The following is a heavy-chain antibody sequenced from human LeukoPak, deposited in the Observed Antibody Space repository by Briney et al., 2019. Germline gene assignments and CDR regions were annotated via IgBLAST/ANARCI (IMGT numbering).Heavy chain of an antibody. CDR3: AKAPYYVFWSGYYPYFDY. J-gene: IGHJ4*02. CDR2: ISWNSGSI. V-gene: IGHV3-9*01. CDR1: GFTFDDYA. D-gene: IGHD3-3*01. Sequence: PGRSLRLSCAASGFTFDDYAMHWVRQAPGKGLERVSGISWNSGSIGYADSVKGRFTISRDNAKNSLYLQMNSLRAEDTALYYCAKAPYYVFWSGYYPYFDYWGQGTLVTVSS.